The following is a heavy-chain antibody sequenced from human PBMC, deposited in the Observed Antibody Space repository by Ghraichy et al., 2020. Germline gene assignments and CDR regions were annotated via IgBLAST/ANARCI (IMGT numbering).Heavy chain of an antibody. V-gene: IGHV3-30*18. CDR2: ISYDGSNK. CDR1: GFTFSSYG. J-gene: IGHJ3*02. Sequence: GGSLRLACAASGFTFSSYGMHWVRQAPGKGLEWVAVISYDGSNKYYADSVKGRFTISRDNSKNTLYLQMNSLRAEDTAVYYCAKDSGRSGLDLAFDIWGQGTMVTVSS. CDR3: AKDSGRSGLDLAFDI. D-gene: IGHD6-19*01.